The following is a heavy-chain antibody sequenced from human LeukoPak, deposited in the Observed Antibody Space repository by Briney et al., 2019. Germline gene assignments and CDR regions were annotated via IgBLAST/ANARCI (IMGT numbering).Heavy chain of an antibody. CDR2: FHPEDGET. J-gene: IGHJ4*02. D-gene: IGHD2-2*01. CDR3: ATGKIYCSTTSCSDDS. V-gene: IGHV1-24*01. Sequence: ASVKVSCKVSGYTLTELSMHWVRQAPGKGLEWMGGFHPEDGETVYTQKFQGRVTMTEDTSTDTAYMELSSLRSEDTAVYYCATGKIYCSTTSCSDDSWGQGTLVTVSS. CDR1: GYTLTELS.